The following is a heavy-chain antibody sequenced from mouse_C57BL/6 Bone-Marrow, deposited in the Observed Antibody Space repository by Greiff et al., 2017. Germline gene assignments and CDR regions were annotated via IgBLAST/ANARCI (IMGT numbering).Heavy chain of an antibody. V-gene: IGHV1-22*01. CDR1: GYTFTDYN. CDR2: INPNNGGT. CDR3: ARKGSHGSSSWFAY. Sequence: EVKLLESGPELVKPGASVKMSCKASGYTFTDYNMHWVKQSHGKSLEWIGYINPNNGGTSYNQKFKGKATLTVNKSSSTAYMELRSLTSEDSAVYYCARKGSHGSSSWFAYWGQGTLVTVSA. D-gene: IGHD1-1*01. J-gene: IGHJ3*01.